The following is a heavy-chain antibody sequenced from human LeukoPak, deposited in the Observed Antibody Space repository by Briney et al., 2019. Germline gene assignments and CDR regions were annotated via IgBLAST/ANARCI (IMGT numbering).Heavy chain of an antibody. CDR3: ARHGYSSGWYRGGYYFDY. CDR2: IYYSGST. CDR1: GGSISSSSYY. J-gene: IGHJ4*02. D-gene: IGHD6-19*01. V-gene: IGHV4-39*01. Sequence: SETLSLTCTVSGGSISSSSYYWGWIRQPPGKGLEWIGSIYYSGSTYYNPSLKSRVTISVDTSKNQFSLKLSSVTAADTAVYYCARHGYSSGWYRGGYYFDYWGQGTLVTVSS.